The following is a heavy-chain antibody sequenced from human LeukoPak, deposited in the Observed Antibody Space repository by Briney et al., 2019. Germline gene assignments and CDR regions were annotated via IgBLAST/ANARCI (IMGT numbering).Heavy chain of an antibody. D-gene: IGHD6-13*01. Sequence: PGRSLRLSCAASGFTFSSYGMHWVRQAPGKGLEWVAVIWYDGSNKYYADSMKGRFTISRDNSKNTLYLQMNSLRAEDTAVYYCARAGIAAAGSPDYWGQGTLVTVSS. J-gene: IGHJ4*02. CDR2: IWYDGSNK. CDR3: ARAGIAAAGSPDY. V-gene: IGHV3-33*01. CDR1: GFTFSSYG.